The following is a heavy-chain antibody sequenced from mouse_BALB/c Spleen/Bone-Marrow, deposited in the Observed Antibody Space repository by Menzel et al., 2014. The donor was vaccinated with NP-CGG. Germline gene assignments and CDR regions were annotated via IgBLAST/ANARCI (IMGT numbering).Heavy chain of an antibody. CDR2: ISSGGSYT. V-gene: IGHV5-9-3*01. CDR1: GFTFSSYA. D-gene: IGHD2-4*01. J-gene: IGHJ2*01. CDR3: ARHGITRLLDY. Sequence: EVKLVESGEGLVKPGGSLKLSCAASGFTFSSYAMSWVRQTPEKRLEWVATISSGGSYTYYPDSVKGRFTISRDNAKNTLYLQMSSLRSEDTAMYYCARHGITRLLDYWGQGTTLTVSS.